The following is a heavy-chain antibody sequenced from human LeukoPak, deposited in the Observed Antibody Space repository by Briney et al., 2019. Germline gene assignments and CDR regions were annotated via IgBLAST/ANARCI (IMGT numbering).Heavy chain of an antibody. CDR1: GFTFTSYT. V-gene: IGHV3-30*04. J-gene: IGHJ6*02. D-gene: IGHD6-19*01. CDR3: VRAGPLGSGPAEDYFFYYGMDV. Sequence: QSGGSLRLSCAASGFTFTSYTMNWVRQAPGKGLEWVAVVSNDGSNKKRADSVKGRFTISRDNSKSTLYLQMNSLRSEDTALYYCVRAGPLGSGPAEDYFFYYGMDVWGQGVTVTVSS. CDR2: VSNDGSNK.